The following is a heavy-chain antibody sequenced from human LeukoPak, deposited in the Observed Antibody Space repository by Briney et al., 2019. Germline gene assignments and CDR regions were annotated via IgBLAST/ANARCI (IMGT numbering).Heavy chain of an antibody. CDR1: GFTFSSYA. CDR2: ISGSGGST. CDR3: AKKGGGLYYYYMDV. Sequence: GGSLRLSCAASGFTFSSYAMSWVRQAPGKGLEWVSAISGSGGSTYYADSVKGRFTISRDNSKNTLYLQMNSLRAEDTAVYYCAKKGGGLYYYYMDVWGKGTTVTVSS. J-gene: IGHJ6*03. D-gene: IGHD3-16*01. V-gene: IGHV3-23*01.